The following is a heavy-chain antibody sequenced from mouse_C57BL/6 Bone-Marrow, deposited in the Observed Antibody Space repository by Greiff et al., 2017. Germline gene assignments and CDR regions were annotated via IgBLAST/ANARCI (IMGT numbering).Heavy chain of an antibody. CDR2: ISDGGSYT. Sequence: DVKLVESGGGLVKPGGSLKLSCAASGFTFSSYAMSWVRQTPEKRLEWVATISDGGSYTYYPDNVKGRFTIARDNAKNNLYLQMSHLKSEDTAMYYCARDYYYGMDYWGQGTSVTVSS. J-gene: IGHJ4*01. CDR3: ARDYYYGMDY. CDR1: GFTFSSYA. V-gene: IGHV5-4*03.